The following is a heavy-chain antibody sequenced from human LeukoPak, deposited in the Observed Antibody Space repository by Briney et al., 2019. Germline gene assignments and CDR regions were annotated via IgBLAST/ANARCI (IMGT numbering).Heavy chain of an antibody. J-gene: IGHJ4*02. CDR3: ARDGNKKLGFDS. D-gene: IGHD2/OR15-2a*01. CDR1: GYTFSDYW. V-gene: IGHV3-7*01. Sequence: GGSLRLSCAASGYTFSDYWMSWVRQAPGKGLEWVANIKQDGSEKQYVDSVKGRFTISRDNAKNSLYLQMTSLRGEDTAVYYCARDGNKKLGFDSWGQGTLVTVSS. CDR2: IKQDGSEK.